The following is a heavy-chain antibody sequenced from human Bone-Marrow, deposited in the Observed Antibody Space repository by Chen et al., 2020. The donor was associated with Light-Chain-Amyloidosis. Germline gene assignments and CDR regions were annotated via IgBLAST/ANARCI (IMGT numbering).Heavy chain of an antibody. CDR3: AKSDRPPSLYYYYYYMDV. D-gene: IGHD6-6*01. V-gene: IGHV3-23*01. CDR2: ISGNGATT. CDR1: GFTFSHYA. Sequence: EVQLLESGGGLVQPGGSLRLSCAASGFTFSHYAMSWVRQAPGKGLEWISAISGNGATTFYADSVKGRFTISKDNSKNTLNLQMNSLRAEDTAVYYCAKSDRPPSLYYYYYYMDVWGKGTTVTVSS. J-gene: IGHJ6*03.